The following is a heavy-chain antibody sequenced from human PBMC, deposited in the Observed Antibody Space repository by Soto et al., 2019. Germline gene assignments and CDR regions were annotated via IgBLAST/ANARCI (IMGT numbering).Heavy chain of an antibody. Sequence: SETLSLTCTVSGGSISGYYGSWIRQPPGKGLEWIGYIYYSGSTNYNPSLKSRVTISVDTSKNQFSLKLSSVTAADTAVYYCARGGWKLFDYWGQGTLVTVSS. CDR3: ARGGWKLFDY. CDR1: GGSISGYY. CDR2: IYYSGST. V-gene: IGHV4-59*01. D-gene: IGHD6-19*01. J-gene: IGHJ4*02.